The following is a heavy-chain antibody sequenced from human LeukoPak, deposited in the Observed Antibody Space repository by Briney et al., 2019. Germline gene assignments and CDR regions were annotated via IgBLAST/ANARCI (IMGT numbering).Heavy chain of an antibody. Sequence: SETLSLTCTVSGGSISSTSDYWGWIRQPPGKELEWIGTVLHSGISYYNPSLKRRVSMSVDTSKNQFFVKLTSVTAADTAMYYCARRTIGTMFDYWGQGSLVTVSS. CDR2: VLHSGIS. V-gene: IGHV4-39*01. CDR1: GGSISSTSDY. CDR3: ARRTIGTMFDY. J-gene: IGHJ4*02. D-gene: IGHD1-1*01.